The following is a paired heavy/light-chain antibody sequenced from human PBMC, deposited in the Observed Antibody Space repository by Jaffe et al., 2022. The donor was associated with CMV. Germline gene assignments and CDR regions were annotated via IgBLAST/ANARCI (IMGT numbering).Light chain of an antibody. J-gene: IGKJ1*01. CDR2: AAS. CDR3: QQSYSTPSWT. V-gene: IGKV1-39*01. CDR1: QSISSY. Sequence: DIQMTQSPSSLSASVGDRVTITCRASQSISSYLNWYQQKPGKAPKLLIYAASSLQSGVPSRFSGSGSGTDFTLTISSLQPEDFATYYCQQSYSTPSWTFGQGTKVEIK.
Heavy chain of an antibody. V-gene: IGHV3-7*03. Sequence: EVQLVESGGGLVQPGGSLRLSCAASGFTFSSYWMSWVRQAPGKGLEWVANIKQDGSEKYYVDSVKGRFTISRDNAKNSLYLQMNSLRAEDTAVYYCARVTRARDYYGSGSYYKGPYYFDYWGQGTLVTVSS. CDR2: IKQDGSEK. CDR3: ARVTRARDYYGSGSYYKGPYYFDY. J-gene: IGHJ4*02. CDR1: GFTFSSYW. D-gene: IGHD3-10*01.